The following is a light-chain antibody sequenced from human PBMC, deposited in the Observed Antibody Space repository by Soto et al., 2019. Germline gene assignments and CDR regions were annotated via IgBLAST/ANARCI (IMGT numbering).Light chain of an antibody. J-gene: IGKJ5*01. CDR3: QHYGSSSSIT. Sequence: ETVLTQSPGTLSLSPGERATLSCRASQSISRSFLAWYQQKPGQAPRLLIYGVSSRAADIPDRFSGSGSGTDFTLTISRLEPEDFAVFYCQHYGSSSSITFGQGTRLENK. V-gene: IGKV3-20*01. CDR2: GVS. CDR1: QSISRSF.